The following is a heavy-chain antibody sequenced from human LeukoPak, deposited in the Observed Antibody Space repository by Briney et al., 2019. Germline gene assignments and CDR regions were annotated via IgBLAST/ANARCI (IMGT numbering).Heavy chain of an antibody. D-gene: IGHD6-6*01. Sequence: WVRQPPGKGLEWIGSIYYSGSTYYNPSLKSRVTISVDTSKNQFSLKLSSVTAADTAVYYCARPTTNFYSSSSGFDYWGQGTLVTVSS. CDR3: ARPTTNFYSSSSGFDY. V-gene: IGHV4-39*01. CDR2: IYYSGST. J-gene: IGHJ4*02.